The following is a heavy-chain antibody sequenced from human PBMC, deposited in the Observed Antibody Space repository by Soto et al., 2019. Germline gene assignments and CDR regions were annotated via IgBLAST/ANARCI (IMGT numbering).Heavy chain of an antibody. Sequence: QVQLVESGGGVVQPGRSLRLSCAASGFNFRNYGMHWVRQAPGKGLEWVAIIWYDGSNKYYADSVKGRFTISRDSSKGTLYRQMNTLIAESTAGDYFARLYTWIRGYWGQGSMVTVSS. J-gene: IGHJ4*02. D-gene: IGHD5-12*01. CDR1: GFNFRNYG. V-gene: IGHV3-33*01. CDR3: ARLYTWIRGY. CDR2: IWYDGSNK.